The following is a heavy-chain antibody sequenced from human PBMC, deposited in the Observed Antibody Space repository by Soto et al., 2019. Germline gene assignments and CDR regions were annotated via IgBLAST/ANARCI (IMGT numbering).Heavy chain of an antibody. CDR3: ARGVGFGYYYYHMDL. V-gene: IGHV4-61*01. D-gene: IGHD3-10*01. CDR1: GDSVTSVSDY. CDR2: IYYSGSA. Sequence: TSETLSLTCTVSGDSVTSVSDYWSWIRQPPGKGLEWIGYIYYSGSANYNPSLGSRVTISIDTSKNQFSLKLTSVTAADTAVYYCARGVGFGYYYYHMDLWGQGTTVTVSS. J-gene: IGHJ6*02.